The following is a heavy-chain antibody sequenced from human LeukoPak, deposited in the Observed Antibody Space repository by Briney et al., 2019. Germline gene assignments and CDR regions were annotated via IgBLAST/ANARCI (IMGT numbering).Heavy chain of an antibody. CDR3: ARAGLLWIGESRMDV. V-gene: IGHV3-7*01. Sequence: GGSLRLSCATSGFTFSSYWMSWVRQAPGKGLEWVANIKQDGSEKYYVDSVKGRFTISRDNAKNSLYLQMNSLRAEDTAVYYCARAGLLWIGESRMDVWGQGTTVTVSS. CDR1: GFTFSSYW. D-gene: IGHD3-10*01. J-gene: IGHJ6*02. CDR2: IKQDGSEK.